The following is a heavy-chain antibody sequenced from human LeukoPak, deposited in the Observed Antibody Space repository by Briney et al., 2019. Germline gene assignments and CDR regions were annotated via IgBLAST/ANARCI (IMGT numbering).Heavy chain of an antibody. V-gene: IGHV3-30-3*01. D-gene: IGHD3-10*01. CDR2: ISYDGSNK. J-gene: IGHJ4*02. CDR3: ASVMVRGVIIGPFNY. Sequence: GRSLRLSCAASGFTFSSYAMHWVRQAPGKGLEWVAVISYDGSNKYYADSVKGRFTISRDNSKNTLYLQMNSLRAEDTAVYYCASVMVRGVIIGPFNYWGQGTLVTVSS. CDR1: GFTFSSYA.